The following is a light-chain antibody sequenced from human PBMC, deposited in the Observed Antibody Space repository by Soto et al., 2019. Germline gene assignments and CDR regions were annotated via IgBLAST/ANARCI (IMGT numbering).Light chain of an antibody. J-gene: IGKJ1*01. V-gene: IGKV3-15*01. Sequence: EIEMAQSPAPLSVSPGERATLFCRASQSVSNKLAWYQQKPGQAPRLLISGASTRATGIPARFTGSGSGTEFTLSISSMQSEDFAVYYCQQHNNWPPTFGQGTKVDIK. CDR3: QQHNNWPPT. CDR1: QSVSNK. CDR2: GAS.